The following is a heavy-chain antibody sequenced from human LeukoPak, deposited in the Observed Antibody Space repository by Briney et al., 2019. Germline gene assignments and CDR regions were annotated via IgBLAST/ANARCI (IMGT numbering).Heavy chain of an antibody. CDR1: TFTFSSYT. V-gene: IGHV3-23*01. Sequence: GGSLRLSCATSTFTFSSYTMNWVRQAPGKGLEWVSAISGSGGSTYHADSVKGRFTISRDNSKNTLYLQMNSLRAEDTAVYYCATSGYVRRLWLQFDYWGQGTLVTVSS. D-gene: IGHD5-12*01. J-gene: IGHJ4*02. CDR3: ATSGYVRRLWLQFDY. CDR2: ISGSGGST.